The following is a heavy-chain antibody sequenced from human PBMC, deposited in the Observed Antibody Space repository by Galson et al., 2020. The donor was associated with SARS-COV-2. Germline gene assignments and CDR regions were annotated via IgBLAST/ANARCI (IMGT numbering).Heavy chain of an antibody. CDR1: GFTFDDYA. CDR3: AKDIGPRITMILV. V-gene: IGHV3-9*01. J-gene: IGHJ3*01. D-gene: IGHD3-22*01. CDR2: ISWNSGSI. Sequence: GGSLRLSCAASGFTFDDYAMHWVRQAPGKGLEWVSGISWNSGSIGYADSVKGRFTISRDNAKNSLYLQMNSLRAEDTALYYCAKDIGPRITMILVWGQGTMVTVSS.